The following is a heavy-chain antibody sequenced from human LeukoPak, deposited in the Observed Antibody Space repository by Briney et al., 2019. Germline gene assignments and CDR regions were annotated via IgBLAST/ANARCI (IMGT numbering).Heavy chain of an antibody. CDR2: IYPGDSDT. Sequence: GESLKISFKGSGYRFTSYWIGWVRQMPGKGLGWMGIIYPGDSDTRYSPSFQGQVTISADKSISTAYLQWSSLKASDTAMYYCARHDQLLSLVDYWGQGTLVTVSS. CDR1: GYRFTSYW. V-gene: IGHV5-51*01. D-gene: IGHD2-2*01. CDR3: ARHDQLLSLVDY. J-gene: IGHJ4*02.